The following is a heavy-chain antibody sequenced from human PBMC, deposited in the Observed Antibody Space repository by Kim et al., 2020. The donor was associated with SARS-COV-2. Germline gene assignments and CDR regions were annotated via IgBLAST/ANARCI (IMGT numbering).Heavy chain of an antibody. V-gene: IGHV3-23*01. D-gene: IGHD6-6*01. CDR2: ITGSGGST. CDR1: GFPFSSYA. J-gene: IGHJ3*02. CDR3: AKEYTSTSSNAFDI. Sequence: GGSLRLSCAASGFPFSSYAINWVRQAPGKGLEWVSGITGSGGSTYYADSRKGRFTISRDNSKNTLYLQMNGLRAEDTAIYYCAKEYTSTSSNAFDIWGQGTMVTVSS.